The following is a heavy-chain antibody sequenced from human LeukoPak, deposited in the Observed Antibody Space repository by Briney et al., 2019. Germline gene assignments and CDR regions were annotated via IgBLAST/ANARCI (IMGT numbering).Heavy chain of an antibody. Sequence: ASVKVSCKASGYTFTSYGISWVRQAPGQGLEWMGWISAYNGNTNYAQKLQGRVTMTTDTSTSTAYMELRSLRSDDTAVYYCARRAVAGTSGFDFDYWGQGTLVTVSS. CDR1: GYTFTSYG. D-gene: IGHD6-19*01. CDR3: ARRAVAGTSGFDFDY. V-gene: IGHV1-18*01. J-gene: IGHJ4*02. CDR2: ISAYNGNT.